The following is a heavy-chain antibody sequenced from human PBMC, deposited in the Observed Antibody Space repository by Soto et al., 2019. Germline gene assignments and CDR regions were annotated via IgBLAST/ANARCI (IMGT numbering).Heavy chain of an antibody. J-gene: IGHJ5*02. CDR2: ISGSGDST. CDR1: GFSFSSYG. V-gene: IGHV3-23*04. CDR3: ANKFFSGSGSYRGWFDP. D-gene: IGHD3-10*01. Sequence: VQLVESGGGVVQPGRSLRLSCSASGFSFSSYGMYWVRQAPGRGLEWVSIISGSGDSTYYADSVKGRFTISRDNTKNTLYLQMNSLRAEDTAVYYCANKFFSGSGSYRGWFDPWGQGTLVTVSS.